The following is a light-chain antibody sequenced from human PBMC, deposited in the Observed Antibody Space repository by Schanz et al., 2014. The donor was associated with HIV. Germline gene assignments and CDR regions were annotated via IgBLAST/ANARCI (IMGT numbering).Light chain of an antibody. J-gene: IGLJ3*02. CDR1: NSDVGGHNY. V-gene: IGLV2-8*01. Sequence: QSALTQPPSASGSPGQSVTISCTGTNSDVGGHNYVSWFQQHPGKAPRLIIYEVTKRPSGVPARFSGSKSGNTASLTVSGLQADDEADYYCSSYGGGDTLLFGGGTKLTVL. CDR3: SSYGGGDTLL. CDR2: EVT.